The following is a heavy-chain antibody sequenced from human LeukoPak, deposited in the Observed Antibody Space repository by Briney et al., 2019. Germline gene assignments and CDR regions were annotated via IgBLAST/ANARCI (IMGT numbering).Heavy chain of an antibody. CDR1: GFTFSSYS. CDR3: ARGAGGYFDY. J-gene: IGHJ4*02. D-gene: IGHD1-26*01. V-gene: IGHV3-23*01. CDR2: LSVSGTTT. Sequence: GGSLRLSCAASGFTFSSYSMNWVRQAPGKGLEWVSGLSVSGTTTYYADSVRGRFTISRDNSKNTLYLQLNSLRAEDTAVYYCARGAGGYFDYWGQGTLVTVSS.